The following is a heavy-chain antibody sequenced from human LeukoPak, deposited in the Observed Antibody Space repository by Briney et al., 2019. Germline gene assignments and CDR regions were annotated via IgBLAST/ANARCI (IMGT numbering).Heavy chain of an antibody. D-gene: IGHD3-9*01. CDR3: AKDRAVLRYFDWLAGLDAFDI. J-gene: IGHJ3*02. CDR2: ISGRGGST. Sequence: PGGSLRLSCAASGFTFSSYAMSWVRQAPGKGLEWVSAISGRGGSTYYADSVKGRFTISRDNSQSPLYLQMNSLRAEDTAVYYCAKDRAVLRYFDWLAGLDAFDIWGQGTMVTVSS. V-gene: IGHV3-23*01. CDR1: GFTFSSYA.